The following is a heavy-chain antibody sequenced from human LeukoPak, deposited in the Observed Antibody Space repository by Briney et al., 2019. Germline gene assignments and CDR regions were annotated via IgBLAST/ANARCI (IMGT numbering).Heavy chain of an antibody. V-gene: IGHV3-23*01. CDR1: RFIFRSYA. Sequence: RGGSLTLPCAASRFIFRSYAMRWARQAPGEGLVWVSAISGSGGSTFYAHSVRGRYTLSRHNHKHTLSLQMSSVRAEDTGVYFCAEAYGGLSDAFDIWGQGTMVTVSS. CDR3: AEAYGGLSDAFDI. J-gene: IGHJ3*02. CDR2: ISGSGGST. D-gene: IGHD4-23*01.